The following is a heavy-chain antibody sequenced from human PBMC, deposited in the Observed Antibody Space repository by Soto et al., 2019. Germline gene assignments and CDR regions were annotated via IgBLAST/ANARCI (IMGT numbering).Heavy chain of an antibody. CDR3: ARRADDFWSGSNWFDP. Sequence: QVQLVQSGAEVKKPGASVKVSCKASGYTFTSYDINWVRQATGQGLEWMGWMNPNSGNTGYAQKFQGRVTMTRNTSISTAYMGLSSLRSEDTAVYYCARRADDFWSGSNWFDPWGQGTLVTVSS. CDR1: GYTFTSYD. D-gene: IGHD3-3*01. V-gene: IGHV1-8*01. CDR2: MNPNSGNT. J-gene: IGHJ5*02.